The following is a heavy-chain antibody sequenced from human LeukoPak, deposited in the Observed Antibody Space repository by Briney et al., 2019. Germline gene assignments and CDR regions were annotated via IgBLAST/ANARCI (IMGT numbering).Heavy chain of an antibody. J-gene: IGHJ3*02. CDR1: GGSISSSTYY. D-gene: IGHD6-13*01. CDR3: ARHPGITAAGTGFDI. V-gene: IGHV4-39*01. Sequence: SETLSLTCTVTGGSISSSTYYWGWIRQPPGKGLEWLGRIYYSGRTYYNPSLKSRLTISVDTSKNQFSLKLSSVTVADTAVYYCARHPGITAAGTGFDIWGQGTMVTVSS. CDR2: IYYSGRT.